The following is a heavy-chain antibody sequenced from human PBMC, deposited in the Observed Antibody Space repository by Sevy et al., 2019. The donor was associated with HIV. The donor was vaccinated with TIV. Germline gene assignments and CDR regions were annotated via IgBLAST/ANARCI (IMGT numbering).Heavy chain of an antibody. CDR3: ARIFSTVVVPAGFDY. D-gene: IGHD2-2*01. V-gene: IGHV1-8*01. CDR1: GYTFTSYD. Sequence: ASVKVSCKASGYTFTSYDINWVRQATGQGLEWMGWMNPNSGNTGYAQKFHGRVTMTRNTSIITAYMELSRLRSEDTAVYYWARIFSTVVVPAGFDYWGQGTLVTVSS. J-gene: IGHJ4*02. CDR2: MNPNSGNT.